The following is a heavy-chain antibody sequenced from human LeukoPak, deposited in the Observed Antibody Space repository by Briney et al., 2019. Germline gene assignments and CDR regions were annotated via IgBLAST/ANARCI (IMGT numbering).Heavy chain of an antibody. J-gene: IGHJ4*02. CDR1: GGSISSFY. D-gene: IGHD6-13*01. Sequence: SETLSLTCTVSGGSISSFYWSWIRQPPGKGLEWIGYIFNSGITNYNPSLKSRVTISVDTSKNQFSLKLSSVTAADTAVYYCARGGIAAAVNYWGQGTLVTVSS. CDR3: ARGGIAAAVNY. CDR2: IFNSGIT. V-gene: IGHV4-59*12.